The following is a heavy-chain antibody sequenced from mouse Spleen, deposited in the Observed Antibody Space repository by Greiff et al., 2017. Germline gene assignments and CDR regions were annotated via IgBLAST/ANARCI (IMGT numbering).Heavy chain of an antibody. J-gene: IGHJ1*03. Sequence: QVQLQQPGAELVRPGSSVKLSCKASGYTFTSYWMDWVKQRPGQGLEWIGNIYPSDSETHYNQKFKDKATLTVDKSSSTAYMQLSSLTSEDSAVYYCARWYYGSSPWYFDVWGTGTTVTVSS. V-gene: IGHV1-61*01. CDR3: ARWYYGSSPWYFDV. CDR2: IYPSDSET. D-gene: IGHD1-1*01. CDR1: GYTFTSYW.